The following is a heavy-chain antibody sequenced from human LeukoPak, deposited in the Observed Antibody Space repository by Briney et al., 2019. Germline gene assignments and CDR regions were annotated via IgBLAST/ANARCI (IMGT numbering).Heavy chain of an antibody. Sequence: GGSLRLSCAASGFTFSSYSMNWVRQAPGKGLEWVSSISSSSSYIYYADSVKGRFTISRENAKNSLYLQMNSLRAEDTAVYYCARTGARYYYYYMDVWGKGTTVTVSS. CDR2: ISSSSSYI. J-gene: IGHJ6*03. CDR3: ARTGARYYYYYMDV. CDR1: GFTFSSYS. D-gene: IGHD1-26*01. V-gene: IGHV3-21*01.